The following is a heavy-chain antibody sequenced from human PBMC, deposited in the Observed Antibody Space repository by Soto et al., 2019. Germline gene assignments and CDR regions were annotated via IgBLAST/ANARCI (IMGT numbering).Heavy chain of an antibody. CDR2: IYHSGST. Sequence: PSETLSLTCTVSGGSISSYYWSWIRQPPGKGLEWIGYIYHSGSTNYNPSLKSRVTISVDTSKNQFSLKLSSVTAADTAVYYCARHAHAHYFELDYWGQGTLVTVSS. CDR1: GGSISSYY. J-gene: IGHJ4*02. D-gene: IGHD3-9*01. CDR3: ARHAHAHYFELDY. V-gene: IGHV4-59*08.